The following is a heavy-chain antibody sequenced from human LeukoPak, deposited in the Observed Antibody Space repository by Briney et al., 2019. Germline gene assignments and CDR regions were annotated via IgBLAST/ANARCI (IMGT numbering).Heavy chain of an antibody. Sequence: GGSLRLSCAASGFTFSSYAMHWVRQAPGKGLEWVAVISYDGSNKYYADSVKSRFTISRDNSKNTLYLQMNSLRAEDTAVYYCARDMPNPPYDFCSGTLDYWGQGTLVTVSS. CDR3: ARDMPNPPYDFCSGTLDY. CDR1: GFTFSSYA. V-gene: IGHV3-30*01. CDR2: ISYDGSNK. J-gene: IGHJ4*02. D-gene: IGHD3-3*01.